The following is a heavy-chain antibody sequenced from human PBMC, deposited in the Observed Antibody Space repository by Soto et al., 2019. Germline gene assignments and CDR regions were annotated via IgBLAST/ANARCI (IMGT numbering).Heavy chain of an antibody. D-gene: IGHD6-13*01. V-gene: IGHV4-34*01. CDR2: INHSGST. CDR3: ARGQGNY. Sequence: SETLSLTCAVYGGSFSGYYWSWIRQPPGKGLEWIGEINHSGSTNYNPSLKSRVTISVDTSKNQFSLKLSSVTAADTAVYYCARGQGNYWGQGTLVTVSS. J-gene: IGHJ4*02. CDR1: GGSFSGYY.